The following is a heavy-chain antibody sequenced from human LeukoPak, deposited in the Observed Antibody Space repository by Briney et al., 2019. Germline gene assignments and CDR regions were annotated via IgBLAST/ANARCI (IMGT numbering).Heavy chain of an antibody. J-gene: IGHJ4*02. CDR1: GYPFSAHF. D-gene: IGHD3-10*01. Sequence: GASVKVSCKASGYPFSAHFLNWVRQAPGQGLEWMGWINTNTGNPTYAQGFTGRFVFSLDTPVSTAYLQISSLKAEDTAVYYCARTLWFGELLYDFDYWGQGTLVTVSS. CDR2: INTNTGNP. CDR3: ARTLWFGELLYDFDY. V-gene: IGHV7-4-1*02.